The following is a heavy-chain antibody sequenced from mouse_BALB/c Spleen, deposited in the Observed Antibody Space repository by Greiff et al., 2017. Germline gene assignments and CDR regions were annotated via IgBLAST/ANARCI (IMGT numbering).Heavy chain of an antibody. Sequence: VQLKESGPSLVKPSQTLSLTCSVTGDSITSGYWNWIRKFPGNKLEYMGYISYSGSTYYNPSLKSRISITRDTSKNQYYLQLNSVTTEDTATYYCARYYYGSSYYAMDYWGQGTSVTVSS. D-gene: IGHD1-1*01. CDR1: GDSITSGY. V-gene: IGHV3-8*02. J-gene: IGHJ4*01. CDR3: ARYYYGSSYYAMDY. CDR2: ISYSGST.